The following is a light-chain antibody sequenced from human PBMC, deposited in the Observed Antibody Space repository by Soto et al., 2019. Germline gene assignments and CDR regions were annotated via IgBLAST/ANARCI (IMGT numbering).Light chain of an antibody. CDR3: SSYTSSSSLYV. Sequence: QSVLTQPASVSGSPGQSITISCTGTSSDVGGYNYVSWYQQHPGTAPKLMLYEVSNRPSGLSNRFSGSKSGNTSSLTISGLQAEDEADYYCSSYTSSSSLYVFGTGTKLTVL. CDR1: SSDVGGYNY. CDR2: EVS. V-gene: IGLV2-14*01. J-gene: IGLJ1*01.